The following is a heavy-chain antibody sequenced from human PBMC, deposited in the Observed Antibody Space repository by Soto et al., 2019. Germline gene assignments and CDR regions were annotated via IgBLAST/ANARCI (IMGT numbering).Heavy chain of an antibody. CDR2: INIYGGGT. CDR1: GYTFTSYG. J-gene: IGHJ4*02. V-gene: IGHV1-18*01. Sequence: QVHLEQSGPEVKKPGASVKVSCKASGYTFTSYGISWVRLAPGQGLEWMGWINIYGGGTNYAQKYQDRVTMTRDKSTNTVYLEMRSLTSDDTAIYYCARALYYYDNSGLAFWGQGTLVTVSS. CDR3: ARALYYYDNSGLAF. D-gene: IGHD3-22*01.